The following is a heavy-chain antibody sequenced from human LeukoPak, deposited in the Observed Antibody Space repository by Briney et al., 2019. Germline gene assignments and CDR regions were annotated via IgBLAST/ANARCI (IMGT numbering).Heavy chain of an antibody. CDR1: GGSISSSSYY. Sequence: PSETLSLTCTVSGGSISSSSYYWGWIRQPPGKGLEWIGSIYYSGSTYYNPSLKSRVTISVDTSKNQFSLKLSSVTAADTAVYYCARQDSAKTDIVVVVAAPFDYWGQGTLVTVSS. D-gene: IGHD2-15*01. CDR2: IYYSGST. J-gene: IGHJ4*02. CDR3: ARQDSAKTDIVVVVAAPFDY. V-gene: IGHV4-39*01.